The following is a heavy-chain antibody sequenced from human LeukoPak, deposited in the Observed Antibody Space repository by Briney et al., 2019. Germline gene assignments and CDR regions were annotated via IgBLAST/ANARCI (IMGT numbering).Heavy chain of an antibody. CDR1: GYTFTSYY. CDR3: ARREKIHSHTTGAFDI. J-gene: IGHJ3*02. V-gene: IGHV1-46*01. Sequence: ASVKVSCKASGYTFTSYYMHWVRQAPGRGLEWVGIINPSGGSTSYAQKFQGRVTMTRDTSTSTVYMELSSLRSEDTAVYYCARREKIHSHTTGAFDIWGRGKMVTVSS. CDR2: INPSGGST. D-gene: IGHD4-17*01.